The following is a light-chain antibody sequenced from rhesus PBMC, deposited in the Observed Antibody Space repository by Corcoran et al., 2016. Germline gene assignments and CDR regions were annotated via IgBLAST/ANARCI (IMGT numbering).Light chain of an antibody. CDR2: YST. CDR3: EAWDISLSGYI. V-gene: IGLV1S4*01. J-gene: IGLJ1*01. Sequence: QSVLTQPPSASGAPGHSVTISCSGSSSNIGGNDVYCYKQFPETAPKLLIYYSTQRPSGVPARVSGAKSGTSASLTISGLRPEDEADYYCEAWDISLSGYIFGAGTRVTVL. CDR1: SSNIGGND.